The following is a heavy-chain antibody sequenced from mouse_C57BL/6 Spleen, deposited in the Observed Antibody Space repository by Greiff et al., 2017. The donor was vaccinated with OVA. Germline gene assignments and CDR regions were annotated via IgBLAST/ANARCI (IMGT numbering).Heavy chain of an antibody. D-gene: IGHD1-1*01. Sequence: EVKLQESGGGLVKPGGSLKLSCAASGFTFSSYAMSWVRQTPEKRLEWVATISDGGSYTYYPDNVKGRFTISRDNAKNNLYLQMSHLKSEDTAMYYCARGGPYYGSSYDYWGQGTTLTVSS. CDR2: ISDGGSYT. J-gene: IGHJ2*01. CDR3: ARGGPYYGSSYDY. V-gene: IGHV5-4*03. CDR1: GFTFSSYA.